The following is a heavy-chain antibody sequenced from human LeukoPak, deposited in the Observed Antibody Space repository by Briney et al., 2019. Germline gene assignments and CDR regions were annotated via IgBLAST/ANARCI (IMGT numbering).Heavy chain of an antibody. J-gene: IGHJ4*02. CDR3: ARGRNDNGGMFFDS. V-gene: IGHV4-59*01. CDR2: ISYSGYT. D-gene: IGHD4-23*01. Sequence: SETLSLTCTVSGGSMRSYYWSWIRQAPGKGLEWIGFISYSGYTSYSPSLKSRVGISVDTSKSQFSLRLSSMTTADTAIYYCARGRNDNGGMFFDSWAQGNLVTVSS. CDR1: GGSMRSYY.